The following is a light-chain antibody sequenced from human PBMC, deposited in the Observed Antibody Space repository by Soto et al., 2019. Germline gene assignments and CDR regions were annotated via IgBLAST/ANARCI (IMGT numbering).Light chain of an antibody. V-gene: IGKV1-33*01. J-gene: IGKJ1*01. CDR3: QQYNSYSVT. Sequence: IQVTHSPSSLAASVGDRVTITGQASQDINKNLIWYRQKPGKAPKLLIYDASDLETGVPSRFSGSGSGTEFTLTISGLQPDDFATYYCQQYNSYSVTCGQGTKVDI. CDR2: DAS. CDR1: QDINKN.